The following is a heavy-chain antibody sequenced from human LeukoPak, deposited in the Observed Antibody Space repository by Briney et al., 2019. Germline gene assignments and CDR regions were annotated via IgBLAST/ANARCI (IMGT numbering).Heavy chain of an antibody. D-gene: IGHD6-19*01. CDR2: ISSSSSYI. CDR3: ARGIAVAVSDAFDI. V-gene: IGHV3-21*01. J-gene: IGHJ3*02. CDR1: GFTFSSYS. Sequence: GGSLRLSCAASGFTFSSYSMNWVRQAPGKGLEWVSSISSSSSYIYYADSVKGRFTISRDNAKNSLYLQMNSLRAEDTAVYYCARGIAVAVSDAFDIWGQGTMVTVSS.